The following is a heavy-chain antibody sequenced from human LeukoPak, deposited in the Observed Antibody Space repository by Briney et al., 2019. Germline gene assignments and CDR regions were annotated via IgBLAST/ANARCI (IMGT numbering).Heavy chain of an antibody. CDR3: ARGMDYYDSSGYYSPGYGMDV. Sequence: GGSLRLSCAASGFTFSSYSMNWVRQAPGKGLEWVSSISSSSYIYYADSVKGRFTISRDNAKNSLYLQMNSLRAEDTAVYYCARGMDYYDSSGYYSPGYGMDVWGQGTTVTVSS. CDR2: ISSSSYI. D-gene: IGHD3-22*01. CDR1: GFTFSSYS. V-gene: IGHV3-21*01. J-gene: IGHJ6*02.